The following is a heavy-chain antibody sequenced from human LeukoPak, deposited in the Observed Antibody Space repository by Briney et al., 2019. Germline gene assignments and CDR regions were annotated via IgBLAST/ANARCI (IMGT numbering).Heavy chain of an antibody. D-gene: IGHD3-10*01. V-gene: IGHV4-30-4*01. CDR1: GGSISSGDYY. CDR3: ARYITMVRGVRSYYYYGMDV. CDR2: IYYSGST. J-gene: IGHJ6*02. Sequence: SETLSLTCTVSGGSISSGDYYWSWIRQPPGKGLEWIGYIYYSGSTYYNPSLKSRVTIPVDTSKNQFSLKLSSVTAADTAVYYCARYITMVRGVRSYYYYGMDVWGQGITVTVSS.